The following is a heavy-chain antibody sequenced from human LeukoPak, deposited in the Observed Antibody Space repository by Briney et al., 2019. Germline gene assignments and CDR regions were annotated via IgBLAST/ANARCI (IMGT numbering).Heavy chain of an antibody. V-gene: IGHV3-23*01. CDR1: GFTFSSYA. CDR3: ATDRGTHGWSGEDYFDY. D-gene: IGHD3-10*01. J-gene: IGHJ4*02. CDR2: ITSSGGSA. Sequence: GRSLRLSCAVSGFTFSSYAMSWVRQTPGKGLEWVSSITSSGGSAFYADSVKGRFTFSRDNSKNTLFLQMNSLRAEDTAVYYCATDRGTHGWSGEDYFDYWGQGTLVTVSS.